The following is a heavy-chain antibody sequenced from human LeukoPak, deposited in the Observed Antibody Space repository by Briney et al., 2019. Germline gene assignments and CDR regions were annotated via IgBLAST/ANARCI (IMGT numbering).Heavy chain of an antibody. V-gene: IGHV1-18*01. D-gene: IGHD4-17*01. Sequence: GASVKVSCKTSGYGFNGYGISWVRQAPGQGLEWLGWTSAYNGITTYAQSLQGRVTITADTFTTTVFMELRSLTSDDTAVYFCARVHGDYPAGMDVWGKGTTVIVS. CDR1: GYGFNGYG. J-gene: IGHJ6*03. CDR3: ARVHGDYPAGMDV. CDR2: TSAYNGIT.